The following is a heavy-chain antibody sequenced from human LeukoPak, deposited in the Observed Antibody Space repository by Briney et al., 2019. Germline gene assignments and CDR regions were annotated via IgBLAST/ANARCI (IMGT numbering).Heavy chain of an antibody. Sequence: SETLSLTCTVSGGSISSSSYYWGWSRQPPGKGLEWIGSIYYSGSTYYNPSLKSRVTISVDTSKNQFSLKLSSVTAADTAVYYCARHETIVVVPAAIDAFDIWGQGTMVTVPS. CDR2: IYYSGST. CDR3: ARHETIVVVPAAIDAFDI. D-gene: IGHD2-2*01. V-gene: IGHV4-39*01. J-gene: IGHJ3*02. CDR1: GGSISSSSYY.